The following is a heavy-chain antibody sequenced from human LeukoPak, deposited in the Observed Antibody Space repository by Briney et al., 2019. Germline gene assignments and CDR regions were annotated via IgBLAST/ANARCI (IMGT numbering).Heavy chain of an antibody. J-gene: IGHJ4*02. D-gene: IGHD6-19*01. CDR2: ISGSGGST. V-gene: IGHV3-23*01. Sequence: GASVRLSCAASGFTFSSYAMSWVRQAPGKGLEWVSAISGSGGSTYYADSVKGRFTISRDNSKTTLYLQMNSLRAEDTAVYYCAKDGTLYSSGRFDYWGQGTLVTVSS. CDR1: GFTFSSYA. CDR3: AKDGTLYSSGRFDY.